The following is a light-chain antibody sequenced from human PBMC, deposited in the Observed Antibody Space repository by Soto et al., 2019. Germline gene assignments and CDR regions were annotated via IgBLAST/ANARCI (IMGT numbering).Light chain of an antibody. J-gene: IGKJ3*01. CDR1: QSLLHSNGYNY. CDR3: MQPLQTFT. Sequence: DIVMTQSPLSLPVTPGEPASISCRSSQSLLHSNGYNYLDWYLQKPGQSPQLLIYLGSNRSSGLPDRFGGSGSGTDFTLKISRVEAEYVGVYYCMQPLQTFTFGPGTKVDIK. CDR2: LGS. V-gene: IGKV2-28*01.